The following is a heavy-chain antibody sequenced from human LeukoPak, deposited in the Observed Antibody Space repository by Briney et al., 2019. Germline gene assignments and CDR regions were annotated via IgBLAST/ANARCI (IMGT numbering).Heavy chain of an antibody. CDR3: ARGGRAGWSGTYEDSFDV. CDR2: IYAGGNT. Sequence: GGSLRLSCAASGFAVSSNYMSWVRQAPGKGLEWVSVIYAGGNTYYADSVKGRFTVSRDNYKNTLYLQLNILRADDTAIYYCARGGRAGWSGTYEDSFDVWGQGTMVTVSS. V-gene: IGHV3-53*01. CDR1: GFAVSSNY. J-gene: IGHJ3*01. D-gene: IGHD1-26*01.